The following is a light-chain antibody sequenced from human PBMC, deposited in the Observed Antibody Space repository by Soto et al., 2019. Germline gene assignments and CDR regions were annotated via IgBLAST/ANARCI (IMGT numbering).Light chain of an antibody. Sequence: EIVMTQSPATLSVSPGERATLSCRASQSVSSNLAWYQQKPGQAPRLLIYGASTRATGIPARFSGSGSGTEFTLTISSLQSEDFAVYYCQQYNNWFWTFAQGTKVEIK. J-gene: IGKJ1*01. CDR3: QQYNNWFWT. CDR1: QSVSSN. V-gene: IGKV3-15*01. CDR2: GAS.